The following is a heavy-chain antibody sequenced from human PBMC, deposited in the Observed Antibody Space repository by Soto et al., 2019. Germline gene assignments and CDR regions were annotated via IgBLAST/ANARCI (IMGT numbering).Heavy chain of an antibody. CDR3: ARDHYGEYYYYYGMDV. D-gene: IGHD4-17*01. CDR2: ISAYNGNT. J-gene: IGHJ6*02. V-gene: IGHV1-18*01. CDR1: GYTFTSYG. Sequence: GASVKVSCKASGYTFTSYGISWVRQAPGQGLEWMGWISAYNGNTNYAQKLQGRVTMTTDTSTSTAYMELRSLRSDDTAVYYCARDHYGEYYYYYGMDVWGQGTTVTVSS.